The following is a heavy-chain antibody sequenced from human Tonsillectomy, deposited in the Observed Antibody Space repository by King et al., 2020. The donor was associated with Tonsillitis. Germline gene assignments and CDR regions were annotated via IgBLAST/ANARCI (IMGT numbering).Heavy chain of an antibody. J-gene: IGHJ4*02. D-gene: IGHD3-22*01. CDR1: GLSLSTSEEG. V-gene: IGHV2-5*02. CDR3: AHRLAYHDRNYFDY. Sequence: ITLKESGPTLVKPTQTLTLTCTFSGLSLSTSEEGVGWIRQPPGKALEWLVVIYWDDDKRYSPSLKSRLTITKDTSKNQVVLTMTNMDPVDTGTYYCAHRLAYHDRNYFDYWGQGTLVTVSS. CDR2: IYWDDDK.